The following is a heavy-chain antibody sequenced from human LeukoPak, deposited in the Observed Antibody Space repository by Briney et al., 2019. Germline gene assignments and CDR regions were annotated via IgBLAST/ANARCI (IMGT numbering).Heavy chain of an antibody. D-gene: IGHD6-19*01. CDR3: AKGSGSGWSVYYFDY. J-gene: IGHJ4*02. V-gene: IGHV4-30-2*04. CDR2: YHSGST. Sequence: YHSGSTYHNSSLKSRATISVDTSKNQFSLKLSSVTAADTAVYYCAKGSGSGWSVYYFDYWGQGTLVTVSS.